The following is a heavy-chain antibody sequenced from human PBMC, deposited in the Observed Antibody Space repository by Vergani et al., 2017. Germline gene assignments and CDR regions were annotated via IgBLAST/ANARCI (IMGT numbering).Heavy chain of an antibody. D-gene: IGHD2-2*01. V-gene: IGHV3-11*01. CDR3: ARDSDIVVAPADYYYYYGMDV. CDR2: ISSSGSTI. CDR1: GFTFSDYY. Sequence: QVQLVESGGGLVKPGGSLRLSCAASGFTFSDYYMSWIRQAPGKGLEWVSYISSSGSTIYYADSVKGRFTISRDNAKNSLYLQMNSLRAEDTAVYYCARDSDIVVAPADYYYYYGMDVWGQGTTVTVSS. J-gene: IGHJ6*02.